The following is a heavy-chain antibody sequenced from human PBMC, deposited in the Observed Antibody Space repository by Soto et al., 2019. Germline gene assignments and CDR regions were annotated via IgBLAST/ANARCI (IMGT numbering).Heavy chain of an antibody. V-gene: IGHV1-69*13. Sequence: ASVKVSCKASGGTFSSYAISWVRQAPGQGLEWMGGIIPIFGTANYAQKFQGRVTITADESTSTAYMELSSLRSEDTAVYCCARVPIFGVEKAIDYWGQGTLVTVSS. CDR3: ARVPIFGVEKAIDY. CDR2: IIPIFGTA. CDR1: GGTFSSYA. D-gene: IGHD3-3*01. J-gene: IGHJ4*02.